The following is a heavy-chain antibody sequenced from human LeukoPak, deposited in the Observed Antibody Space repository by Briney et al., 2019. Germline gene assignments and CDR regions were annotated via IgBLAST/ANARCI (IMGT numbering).Heavy chain of an antibody. V-gene: IGHV3-30-3*01. CDR1: GFTFSSYA. D-gene: IGHD1-26*01. J-gene: IGHJ4*02. Sequence: RGSLRLSCAASGFTFSSYAMHWVRQAPGKGLEWVAVTSYDGSNKYYADSVKGRFTISRDNSKNTLYLQMNSLRADDTAVYYCARDRGVGTTPLDYWGQGTLVTVSS. CDR2: TSYDGSNK. CDR3: ARDRGVGTTPLDY.